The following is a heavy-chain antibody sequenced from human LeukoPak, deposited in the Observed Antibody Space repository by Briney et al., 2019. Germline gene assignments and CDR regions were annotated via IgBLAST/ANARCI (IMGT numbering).Heavy chain of an antibody. CDR1: GFTFSSHG. CDR3: AKDMFDSSPTGGNYFDY. D-gene: IGHD6-13*01. Sequence: PGGSLRLSCAASGFTFSSHGMHWVRQAPGKGLEWVAVISYDGSHKYYADSVKGRYTISRDNSKNTLDLQMNSLRAEDTALYYCAKDMFDSSPTGGNYFDYWGQGTLVTVSS. J-gene: IGHJ4*02. V-gene: IGHV3-30*18. CDR2: ISYDGSHK.